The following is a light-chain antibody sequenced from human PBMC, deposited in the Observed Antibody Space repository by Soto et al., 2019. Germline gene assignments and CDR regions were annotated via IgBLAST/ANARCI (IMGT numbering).Light chain of an antibody. CDR2: SND. CDR1: RSNVESNT. CDR3: AAWDDRLSGWV. Sequence: QSVLTQPPSASGTPGQRVTISCSGSRSNVESNTVSWYQQLPGTAPKLLIYSNDQWPSGVPDRFSGSKSGTSASLAISGLQSEDEADYFCAAWDDRLSGWVFGGGTKLTVL. V-gene: IGLV1-44*01. J-gene: IGLJ3*02.